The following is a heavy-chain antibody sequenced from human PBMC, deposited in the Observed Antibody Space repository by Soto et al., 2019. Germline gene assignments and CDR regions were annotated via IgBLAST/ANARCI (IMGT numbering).Heavy chain of an antibody. J-gene: IGHJ6*02. V-gene: IGHV4-61*08. Sequence: PSETLSLTCAVSGRSISSGGDSWSWIRQPPGKGLEWIGYMYNTGSTVYNPSFKSRVTISVDTSKNQFSLKLNSVTAADTAVYYCARDLWGYCGTDCYPLDVWGQGTTVTVSS. D-gene: IGHD2-21*02. CDR3: ARDLWGYCGTDCYPLDV. CDR2: MYNTGST. CDR1: GRSISSGGDS.